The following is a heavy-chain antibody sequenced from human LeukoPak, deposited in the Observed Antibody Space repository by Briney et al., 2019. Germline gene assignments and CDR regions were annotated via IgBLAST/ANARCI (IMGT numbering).Heavy chain of an antibody. J-gene: IGHJ6*03. CDR3: ARGGGLVRGVIHYYYYMDV. Sequence: SETLSLTCTVSGGFISTYFWSWIRQPAGKGLEWIGRIYNSGSTDYNTSLKSRVTMSVDASKDQFSLKLRSVTAADTAVYYCARGGGLVRGVIHYYYYMDVWGKGTTVTVSS. V-gene: IGHV4-4*07. D-gene: IGHD3-10*01. CDR2: IYNSGST. CDR1: GGFISTYF.